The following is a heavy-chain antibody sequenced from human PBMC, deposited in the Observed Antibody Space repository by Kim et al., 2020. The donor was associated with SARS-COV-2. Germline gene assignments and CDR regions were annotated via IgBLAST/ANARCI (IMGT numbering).Heavy chain of an antibody. D-gene: IGHD3-16*01. CDR3: ARWGGYGPFDY. V-gene: IGHV4-59*12. Sequence: SETLSLTCSVSGGSISNYNWNWIRQPPGKGLEWIGYFYHTGSTKYNPSLKSRVTISVDTSKNQVSLKLTSVTAADTAFYYCARWGGYGPFDYWGQGTLVTVSS. J-gene: IGHJ4*02. CDR2: FYHTGST. CDR1: GGSISNYN.